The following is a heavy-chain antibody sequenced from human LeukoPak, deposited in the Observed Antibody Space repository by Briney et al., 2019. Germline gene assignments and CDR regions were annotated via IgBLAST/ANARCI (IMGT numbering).Heavy chain of an antibody. V-gene: IGHV4-31*03. CDR2: IYYSGST. CDR1: GGSISSGGFY. Sequence: SETLSLTCTVSGGSISSGGFYWSWIRQHPGKGLEWIGYIYYSGSTYYNPSLKSRVTISVHTSKNQSSLKLSSVTAADTAVYYSARRLAAAGTSYFDYWGQGTLVTVSS. J-gene: IGHJ4*02. D-gene: IGHD6-13*01. CDR3: ARRLAAAGTSYFDY.